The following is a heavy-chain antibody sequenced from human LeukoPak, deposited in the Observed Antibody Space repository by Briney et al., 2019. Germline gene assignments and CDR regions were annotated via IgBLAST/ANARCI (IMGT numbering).Heavy chain of an antibody. V-gene: IGHV1-8*01. CDR3: ARLYSSSWFGFGGAFDI. Sequence: GASVKVSCKASGYTFTSYDINWVRQATGQGLEWMGWMNPNSGNTGYAQKFQGRVTMTRNTSISTAYMELSRLRSDDTAVYYCARLYSSSWFGFGGAFDIWGQGTMVTVSS. CDR1: GYTFTSYD. J-gene: IGHJ3*02. D-gene: IGHD6-13*01. CDR2: MNPNSGNT.